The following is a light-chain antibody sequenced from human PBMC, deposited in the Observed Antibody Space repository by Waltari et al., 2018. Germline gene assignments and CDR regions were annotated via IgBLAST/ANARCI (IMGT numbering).Light chain of an antibody. Sequence: DIVMTQSPDSLAVSLGERATINCKSSQTFLYSSNNKNYLSWYQKKPGQSPKLLIYWASTRESGVPDRFRGSGSGTDFTLTISSLQSEDVAVYYCQQYYSTLTFGGGTKVEIK. CDR2: WAS. V-gene: IGKV4-1*01. CDR3: QQYYSTLT. J-gene: IGKJ4*01. CDR1: QTFLYSSNNKNY.